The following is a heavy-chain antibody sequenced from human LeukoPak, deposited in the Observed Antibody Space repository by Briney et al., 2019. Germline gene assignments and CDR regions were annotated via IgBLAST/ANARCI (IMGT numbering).Heavy chain of an antibody. Sequence: GGSLRLSCAASGFSFSSYWMSWVRQAPGKGLEWVANIKQDGSEKYYVGSVKGRFIISRDNAKNSVYLQMTSLRVEDTAVYYCAREGPDGLRSKAFDIWGQGTMVTVS. J-gene: IGHJ3*02. CDR3: AREGPDGLRSKAFDI. D-gene: IGHD3-16*01. CDR2: IKQDGSEK. V-gene: IGHV3-7*01. CDR1: GFSFSSYW.